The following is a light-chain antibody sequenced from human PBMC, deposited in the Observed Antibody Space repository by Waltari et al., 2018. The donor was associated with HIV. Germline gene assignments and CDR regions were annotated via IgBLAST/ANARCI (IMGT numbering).Light chain of an antibody. Sequence: MLTQPPSASGTPGQRVTISCSGSSSNIGRNTVNWYQQLPGTAPKLLIYSSNHRPSGVPDRFSGSKSGTSASLAISGLQSEDEADYYCATWDDSLNGRVFGGGTKLTVL. CDR2: SSN. J-gene: IGLJ3*02. V-gene: IGLV1-44*01. CDR1: SSNIGRNT. CDR3: ATWDDSLNGRV.